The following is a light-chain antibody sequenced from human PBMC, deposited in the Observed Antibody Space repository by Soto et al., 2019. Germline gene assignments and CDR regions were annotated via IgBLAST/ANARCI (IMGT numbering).Light chain of an antibody. V-gene: IGLV4-60*02. CDR1: SGHSSYI. J-gene: IGLJ2*01. CDR3: ETWDNNILV. CDR2: LEVSGSY. Sequence: QLVLTQSSSASASLGSSVKLTCTLSSGHSSYIIAWHQQQPGKAPRYLMKLEVSGSYNKGSGVPDRLSGSSSGADRYLTISNLQFEDAADYYCETWDNNILVFGGGTKLTVL.